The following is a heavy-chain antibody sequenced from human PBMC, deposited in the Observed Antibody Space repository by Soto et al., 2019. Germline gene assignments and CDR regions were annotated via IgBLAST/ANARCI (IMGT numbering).Heavy chain of an antibody. J-gene: IGHJ6*02. CDR2: ISYDGSNK. CDR1: GFTFSSYA. CDR3: ARGGDV. Sequence: QVQLVESGGGVVQPGRSLRLSCAASGFTFSSYAMHWVRQAPGKGLEWVAVISYDGSNKYYADSVKGRFTISRDNSKNTLYLQMNSLRAEDTAVYYCARGGDVWGQGTTVTVSS. V-gene: IGHV3-30-3*01.